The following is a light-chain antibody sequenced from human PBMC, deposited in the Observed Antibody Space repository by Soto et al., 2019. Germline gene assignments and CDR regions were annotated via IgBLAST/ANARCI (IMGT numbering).Light chain of an antibody. J-gene: IGKJ2*02. Sequence: DIQMTQSPSTLSASVGDRVTITCRASQSISSWLAWYQQKPGKAPKLLIYKASSLESGVPSRFSGSGSGTEFTLTISSLQPDDFATYYCQHSGTFGQGTKVDI. CDR1: QSISSW. CDR3: QHSGT. V-gene: IGKV1-5*03. CDR2: KAS.